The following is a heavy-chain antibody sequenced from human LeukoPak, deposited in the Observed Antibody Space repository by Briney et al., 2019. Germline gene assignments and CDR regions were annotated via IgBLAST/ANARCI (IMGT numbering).Heavy chain of an antibody. D-gene: IGHD1-26*01. CDR3: AKAKAGGADDAFDI. CDR1: GFTVSSNY. CDR2: IYSGGST. J-gene: IGHJ3*02. Sequence: GGSLRLSCAASGFTVSSNYMSWVRLAPGKGLEWVPLIYSGGSTYYADSVKGRFTISRDNSKNTLYLQMSSLRAEDTATYYCAKAKAGGADDAFDIWGQGTMVTASS. V-gene: IGHV3-66*01.